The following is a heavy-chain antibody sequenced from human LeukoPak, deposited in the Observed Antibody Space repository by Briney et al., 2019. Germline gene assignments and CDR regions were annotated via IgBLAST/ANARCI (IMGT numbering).Heavy chain of an antibody. CDR1: GGFISSGHW. J-gene: IGHJ4*02. Sequence: SGTLSLTCAVSGGFISSGHWWSWVRQAPGEGLEWIGEIYRSGSSNYNPSLKGRVTILLDRSKNQVSLKLDSVTAADTAVYYCARAPDVVTPIDYWGQGTLVTVSS. D-gene: IGHD3-22*01. V-gene: IGHV4-4*02. CDR2: IYRSGSS. CDR3: ARAPDVVTPIDY.